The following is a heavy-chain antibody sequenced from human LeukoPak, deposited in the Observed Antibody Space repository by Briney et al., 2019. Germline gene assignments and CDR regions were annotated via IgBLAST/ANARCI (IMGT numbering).Heavy chain of an antibody. CDR2: IIPILGIA. D-gene: IGHD1-26*01. CDR3: ATTTMRGDAFDI. V-gene: IGHV1-69*02. CDR1: GGTFSSYT. J-gene: IGHJ3*02. Sequence: SVKVSCKASGGTFSSYTISWVRQAPGQGLEWMGRIIPILGIANYAQKFQGRVTITADKPTSTAYMELSSLRSEDTAVYYCATTTMRGDAFDIWGQGTMVTVSS.